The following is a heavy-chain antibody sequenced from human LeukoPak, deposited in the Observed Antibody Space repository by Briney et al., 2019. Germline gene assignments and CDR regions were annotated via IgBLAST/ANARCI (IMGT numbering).Heavy chain of an antibody. Sequence: PSETLSLTCTVSGGSISSGDYYWGWIRQPAGKGLEWIGRIYTSGSTNYNPSLGSRVTISKDTSKNQFSLKLSSVTAADTAVYYCARDHNIIRGVNSNWFDPWGQGTLVTVSS. CDR2: IYTSGST. CDR1: GGSISSGDYY. D-gene: IGHD3-10*01. J-gene: IGHJ5*02. CDR3: ARDHNIIRGVNSNWFDP. V-gene: IGHV4-61*02.